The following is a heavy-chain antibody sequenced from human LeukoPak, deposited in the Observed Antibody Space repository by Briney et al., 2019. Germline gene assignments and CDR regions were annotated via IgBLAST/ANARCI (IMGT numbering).Heavy chain of an antibody. CDR2: IGASGGNI. Sequence: GGSLRLSCEASGVTFNNYAMSWVRQAPGKGLEWVSSIGASGGNIFYADSVKGRFTISRNNSKNTLFLQMNSLRAEDTALYYCATQSPDYSIGPSYGSFDIWGQGTMVTVSS. CDR3: ATQSPDYSIGPSYGSFDI. CDR1: GVTFNNYA. V-gene: IGHV3-23*01. J-gene: IGHJ3*02. D-gene: IGHD3-10*01.